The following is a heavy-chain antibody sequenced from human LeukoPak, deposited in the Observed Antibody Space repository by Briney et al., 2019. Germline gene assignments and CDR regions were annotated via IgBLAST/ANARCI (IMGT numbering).Heavy chain of an antibody. CDR2: ISSSSNYI. J-gene: IGHJ5*02. V-gene: IGHV3-21*01. Sequence: PGGSLRLSRAASGFTFSSSTMNWVRQAPGKGLEWVSSISSSSNYIYYADSVKGRFTISRDNAKNLLYLQMNSLRADDTAVYYCVRIPNSANFPNWFDPWGQGTLVTVSS. CDR3: VRIPNSANFPNWFDP. D-gene: IGHD4/OR15-4a*01. CDR1: GFTFSSST.